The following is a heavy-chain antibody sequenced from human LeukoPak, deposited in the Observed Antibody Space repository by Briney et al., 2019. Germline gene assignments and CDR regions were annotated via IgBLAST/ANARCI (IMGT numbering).Heavy chain of an antibody. CDR1: GGSISSSNW. CDR2: IYHSGST. Sequence: SETLSLTCAVSGGSISSSNWWSWVRQPPGKGLEWIGEIYHSGSTNYNPSLKSRVTISVDKSKNQFSLKLSSVTAADTAVYYCARAAGLIAVAGSGVDWFDPWGQGTLVTVSS. J-gene: IGHJ5*02. V-gene: IGHV4-4*02. CDR3: ARAAGLIAVAGSGVDWFDP. D-gene: IGHD6-19*01.